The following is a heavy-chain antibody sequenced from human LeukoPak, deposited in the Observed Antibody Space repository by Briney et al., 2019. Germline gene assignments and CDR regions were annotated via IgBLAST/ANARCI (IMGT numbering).Heavy chain of an antibody. J-gene: IGHJ4*02. CDR3: AKDLRRGWGNSVDS. Sequence: TGGSLRLSCAASGFPFSSYGIHWFRQAPGKGLEWVEFLGYDGRNKVYADPGKGRLTLSRDNSKTTVYLQMNSLRPEDTAVFYCAKDLRRGWGNSVDSWVQGTLVTVSS. CDR1: GFPFSSYG. D-gene: IGHD3-10*01. CDR2: LGYDGRNK. V-gene: IGHV3-30*02.